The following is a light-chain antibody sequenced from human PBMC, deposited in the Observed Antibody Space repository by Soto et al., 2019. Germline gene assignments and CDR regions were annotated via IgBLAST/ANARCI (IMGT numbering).Light chain of an antibody. CDR1: QGISSY. J-gene: IGKJ1*01. CDR2: AAS. Sequence: DIQLTQSPSFLSASVGDRVTITCRASQGISSYLAWYQQKPGKAPELLIYAASTLQSGVPSRFSGSGSRTDFTLTISSLQPEDSATYYCQRLNTYPPWTFGQGTKVEIK. CDR3: QRLNTYPPWT. V-gene: IGKV1-9*01.